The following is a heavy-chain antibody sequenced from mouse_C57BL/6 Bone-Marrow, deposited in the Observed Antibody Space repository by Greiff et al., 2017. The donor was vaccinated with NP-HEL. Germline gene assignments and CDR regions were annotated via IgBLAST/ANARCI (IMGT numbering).Heavy chain of an antibody. CDR1: GFSLSTSGMG. D-gene: IGHD2-3*01. Sequence: QVTLKESGPGILQSSQTLSLTCSFSGFSLSTSGMGVSWIRQPSGQGLEWLAHIYWDDDKRYNPSLKSRLTISKDTSRNQVFLKITSVDTADTATYYCARAAYDGYYAWFAYWGQGTLVTVSA. CDR3: ARAAYDGYYAWFAY. J-gene: IGHJ3*01. V-gene: IGHV8-12*01. CDR2: IYWDDDK.